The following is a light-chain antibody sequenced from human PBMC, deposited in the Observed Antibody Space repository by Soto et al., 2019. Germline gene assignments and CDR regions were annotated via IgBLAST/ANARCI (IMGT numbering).Light chain of an antibody. J-gene: IGKJ1*01. CDR2: DAS. CDR3: QQYDNSWT. Sequence: DIQMTQSPSTLSASVGDRVTITCRASQSISNWLAWYQQKPGKAPKVLIYDASSLESGVPSRFSGSGSGTEFTLTISSLQPDDFATYYCQQYDNSWTFGQGTKVEI. CDR1: QSISNW. V-gene: IGKV1-5*01.